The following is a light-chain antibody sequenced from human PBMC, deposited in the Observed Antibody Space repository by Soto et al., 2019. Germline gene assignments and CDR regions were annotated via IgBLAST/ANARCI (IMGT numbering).Light chain of an antibody. CDR1: QSVSSY. CDR3: QQYNNWPIT. V-gene: IGKV3-15*01. J-gene: IGKJ5*01. Sequence: EILLTQSPATLSLSPGERATLSCRASQSVSSYLAWYQQKPGQAPRLLIYGASTRATGLPARLSGSGYGTELTITISSLQSEDFELYYCQQYNNWPITFGQGTRLEIK. CDR2: GAS.